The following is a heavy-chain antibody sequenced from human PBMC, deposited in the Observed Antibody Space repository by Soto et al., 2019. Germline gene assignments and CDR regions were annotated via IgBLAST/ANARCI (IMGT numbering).Heavy chain of an antibody. CDR1: GFTFSDYY. CDR2: ISSSGSTI. Sequence: PGGSLRLSCAASGFTFSDYYMSWIRQAPWKGLEWVSYISSSGSTIYYADFVKGRFTISRDNAKNSLYLQMNSLRAEDTAVYYCARTVRGYSQGYDYWGQRTLVTVSS. D-gene: IGHD5-18*01. V-gene: IGHV3-11*01. J-gene: IGHJ4*02. CDR3: ARTVRGYSQGYDY.